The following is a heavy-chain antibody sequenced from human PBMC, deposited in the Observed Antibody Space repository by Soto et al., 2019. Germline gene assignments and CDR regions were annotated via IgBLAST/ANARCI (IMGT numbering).Heavy chain of an antibody. Sequence: SETLSLTCAVYGGSFSGYYWSWIRQPPGKGLEWIGEINHSGSTNYNPSLKSRVTISVDTSKNQFSLKLSSVTAADTAVYYCARRSSGYDFWSGYSTSSDYSGQAPLDTVSS. D-gene: IGHD3-3*01. V-gene: IGHV4-34*01. CDR1: GGSFSGYY. J-gene: IGHJ4*02. CDR3: ARRSSGYDFWSGYSTSSDY. CDR2: INHSGST.